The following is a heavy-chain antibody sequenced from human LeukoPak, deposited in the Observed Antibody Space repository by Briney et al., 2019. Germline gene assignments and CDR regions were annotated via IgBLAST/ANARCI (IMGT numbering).Heavy chain of an antibody. Sequence: GGSLRLSCVASGFTFNSYGMNWVRQAPGKGLEWVSYISYSSSSIHYADSVKGRFTISRDNAKSSLYLQMNSLRVEDTAVYYCARVPPSSGWYIFDNWGQGTLVTVSS. CDR3: ARVPPSSGWYIFDN. V-gene: IGHV3-48*04. D-gene: IGHD6-19*01. CDR2: ISYSSSSI. CDR1: GFTFNSYG. J-gene: IGHJ4*02.